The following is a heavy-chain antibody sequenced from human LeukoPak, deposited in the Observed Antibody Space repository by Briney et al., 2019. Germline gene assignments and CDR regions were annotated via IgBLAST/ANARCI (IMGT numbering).Heavy chain of an antibody. CDR3: ARDVASWGGYTFAY. Sequence: PGGSLRLSCAASGFTFSSYWMSWVRQAPGKGLEWEANIKQDGSDRYYVDSVKGRFTISRDNGKDSLYLQMNSLRIDDTAVYFCARDVASWGGYTFAYWGQGTLVTVSS. V-gene: IGHV3-7*01. J-gene: IGHJ4*02. CDR2: IKQDGSDR. D-gene: IGHD5-12*01. CDR1: GFTFSSYW.